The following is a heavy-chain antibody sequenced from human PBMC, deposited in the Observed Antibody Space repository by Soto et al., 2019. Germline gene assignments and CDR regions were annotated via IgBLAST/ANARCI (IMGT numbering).Heavy chain of an antibody. V-gene: IGHV1-69*01. J-gene: IGHJ6*02. CDR1: GGTFSSYA. CDR3: ARGKEWEPRRRWVMDV. Sequence: QVQLVQSGAEVKKPGSSVKVSCKASGGTFSSYAISWVRQAPGQGLEWMGGIIPIFGTANYAQKFQGRVTITADASTSKAYMELSSLRSEDTAVYYCARGKEWEPRRRWVMDVWGQGTTVTVSS. CDR2: IIPIFGTA. D-gene: IGHD1-26*01.